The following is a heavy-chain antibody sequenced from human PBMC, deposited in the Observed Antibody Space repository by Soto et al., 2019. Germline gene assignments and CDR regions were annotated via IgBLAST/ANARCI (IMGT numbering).Heavy chain of an antibody. V-gene: IGHV4-34*01. J-gene: IGHJ4*02. CDR2: INHRGST. D-gene: IGHD7-27*01. Sequence: QVQLQQWGAGLLKPSETLSLTCAVYGGSFSGYYWHWIRQPPGKGLEWIGEINHRGSTNYNPSLKSRVTLSVDTSKNQFSLKLSSVTAADTAVYYCARGWGRIFDYWGQGTLVTVSS. CDR3: ARGWGRIFDY. CDR1: GGSFSGYY.